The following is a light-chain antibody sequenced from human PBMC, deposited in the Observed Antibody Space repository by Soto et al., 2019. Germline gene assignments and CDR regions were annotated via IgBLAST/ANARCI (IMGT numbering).Light chain of an antibody. V-gene: IGKV3-20*01. Sequence: EVVLTQSPGTLSLSPGERATLSCRGSQSINNNYLAWYQQRPGQAPRLLIYGSSDRATGIPDRFSGSGSGTDFTITISSLEPEDFAVYSCHQYGSSPPYTFGQGTKLEI. CDR2: GSS. J-gene: IGKJ2*01. CDR1: QSINNNY. CDR3: HQYGSSPPYT.